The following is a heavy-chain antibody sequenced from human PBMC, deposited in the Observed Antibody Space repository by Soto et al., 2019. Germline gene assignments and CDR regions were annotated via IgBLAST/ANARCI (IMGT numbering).Heavy chain of an antibody. CDR1: GGSISSGGYY. V-gene: IGHV4-31*03. J-gene: IGHJ5*02. CDR3: ASRHYYDSSGHRRDWFDP. D-gene: IGHD3-22*01. CDR2: IYYSGST. Sequence: PSETLSLTCTVSGGSISSGGYYWSWIRQHPGKGLEWIGYIYYSGSTYYNPSLKSRVTISVDTSKNQFSLKLSSVTAADTAVYYCASRHYYDSSGHRRDWFDPWGQGTLVTVSS.